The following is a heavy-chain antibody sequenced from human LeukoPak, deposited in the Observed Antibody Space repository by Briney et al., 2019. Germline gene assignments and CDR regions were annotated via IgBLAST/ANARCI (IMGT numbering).Heavy chain of an antibody. CDR3: AKDHSSGWYAGWYFDL. CDR1: GFTVSSSY. CDR2: IYSDGSI. V-gene: IGHV3-53*01. D-gene: IGHD6-19*01. Sequence: QPGGSLRLSCAASGFTVSSSYMSWVRQAPGKGLEWVSVIYSDGSIYYADSVKGRFTISRDNSKNTLYLQMNSLRAEDTAVYYCAKDHSSGWYAGWYFDLWGRGTLVTVSS. J-gene: IGHJ2*01.